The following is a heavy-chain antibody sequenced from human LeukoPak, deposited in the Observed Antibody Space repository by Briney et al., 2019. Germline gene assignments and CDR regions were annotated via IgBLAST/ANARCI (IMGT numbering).Heavy chain of an antibody. J-gene: IGHJ6*04. D-gene: IGHD3-10*02. CDR3: AELGITMIGGV. CDR1: GFTFSSYG. V-gene: IGHV3-23*01. Sequence: GGTLRLSCAASGFTFSSYGMSWVRQAPGKGLEWVSAISGNGGSTYYADSVKGRFTISRDNAKNSLYLQMNSLRAEDTAVYYCAELGITMIGGVWGKGTTVTISS. CDR2: ISGNGGST.